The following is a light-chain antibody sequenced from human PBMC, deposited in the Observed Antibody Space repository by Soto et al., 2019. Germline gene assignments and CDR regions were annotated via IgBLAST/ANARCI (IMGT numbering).Light chain of an antibody. CDR2: DVI. CDR1: SRDIGGYDF. V-gene: IGLV2-8*01. CDR3: SSYGGSNNLL. J-gene: IGLJ2*01. Sequence: QSALTQPPSASGSPGQSVTISCTGTSRDIGGYDFVSWYQQHPGKAPKLLIYDVIKRPSGVPDRFSGSKSGNTASLTVSGLKTDDEAGYYCSSYGGSNNLLFGGGPKLTVL.